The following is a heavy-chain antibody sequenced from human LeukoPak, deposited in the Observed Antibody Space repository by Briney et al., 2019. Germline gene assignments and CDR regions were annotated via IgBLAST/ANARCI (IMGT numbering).Heavy chain of an antibody. V-gene: IGHV4-59*01. Sequence: SETLSLTCTVSGGSISSYYWSWIRQPPGKGLEWIGYIYYSGSTNYNPSLKSRVTISVDTSKNQFSLKLSSVTAADTAVYYCAREPSGYSSGWYGAYFDHWGQGTLVTVSS. D-gene: IGHD6-19*01. J-gene: IGHJ4*02. CDR1: GGSISSYY. CDR3: AREPSGYSSGWYGAYFDH. CDR2: IYYSGST.